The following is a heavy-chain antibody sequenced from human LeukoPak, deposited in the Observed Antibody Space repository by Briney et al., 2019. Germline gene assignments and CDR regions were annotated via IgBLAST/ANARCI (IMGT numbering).Heavy chain of an antibody. CDR3: VRDRPCGTCRPMDA. CDR2: VSGSDDP. CDR1: GFTLRNYA. Sequence: PGGSLRLSCITSGFTLRNYAMSWVRLPPGKGLEWVSSVSGSDDPLYADSVKGRFTITRDISMNTVSLQMNSLRAEDTAVYFCVRDRPCGTCRPMDAWGQGTTVTVSS. V-gene: IGHV3-23*01. J-gene: IGHJ6*02. D-gene: IGHD1/OR15-1a*01.